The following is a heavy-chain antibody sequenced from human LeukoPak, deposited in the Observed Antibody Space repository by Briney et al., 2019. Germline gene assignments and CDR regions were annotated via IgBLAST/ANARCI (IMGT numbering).Heavy chain of an antibody. V-gene: IGHV3-23*01. D-gene: IGHD2-2*01. CDR3: TKGHYCSSPNRHWFDP. CDR1: GFTFSTYA. Sequence: GGSLTLSCAASGFTFSTYAASWVRQAPGKGLEWVSAITGSGGSTYYADSVKGRFTISRDNSKNTFYLQMNSLRAEDTAVYYCTKGHYCSSPNRHWFDPWGQGTLVTVSS. CDR2: ITGSGGST. J-gene: IGHJ5*02.